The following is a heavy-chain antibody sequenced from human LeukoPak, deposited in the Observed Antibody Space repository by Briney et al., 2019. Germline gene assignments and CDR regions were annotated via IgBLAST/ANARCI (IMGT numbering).Heavy chain of an antibody. CDR2: IYYSGST. CDR1: GGSISSGGYY. Sequence: PSETLFPTCTVSGGSISSGGYYWSWIRQHPGKGLEWIGYIYYSGSTYYNPSLKSRVTISVDTSKNQFSLKLSSVTAADTAVYYCARDSPYCSGGSCRFGYWGQGTLVTVSS. V-gene: IGHV4-31*03. CDR3: ARDSPYCSGGSCRFGY. D-gene: IGHD2-15*01. J-gene: IGHJ4*02.